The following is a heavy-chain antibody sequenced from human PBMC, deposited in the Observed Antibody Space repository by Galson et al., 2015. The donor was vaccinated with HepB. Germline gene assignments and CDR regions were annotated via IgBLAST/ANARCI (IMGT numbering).Heavy chain of an antibody. CDR2: MNPNSGNT. V-gene: IGHV1-8*01. J-gene: IGHJ5*02. CDR3: ARGGGLWGYSSSWYGGNWFDP. D-gene: IGHD6-13*01. Sequence: SVKVSCKASGYTFTSYDINWVRQATGQGLEWMGWMNPNSGNTGYAQKFQGRVTMTRNTSISTAYMELSSLRSEDTAVYYCARGGGLWGYSSSWYGGNWFDPWGQGTLVTVSS. CDR1: GYTFTSYD.